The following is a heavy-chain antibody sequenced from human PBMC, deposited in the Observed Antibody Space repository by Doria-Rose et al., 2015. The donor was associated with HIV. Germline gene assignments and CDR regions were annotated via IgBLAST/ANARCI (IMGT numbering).Heavy chain of an antibody. V-gene: IGHV3-30*04. D-gene: IGHD2-21*02. CDR2: VSFVGRK. CDR3: AGATEVSPPHY. Sequence: VQPGRSLRLSCVASGFPFNKYAMHWVRQAPGKGLEWVAVVSFVGRKYYADSVKGRFTISRDNSQNTLSLQMDSLRPEDTALYYCAGATEVSPPHYWGQGTLVTVTS. CDR1: GFPFNKYA. J-gene: IGHJ4*02.